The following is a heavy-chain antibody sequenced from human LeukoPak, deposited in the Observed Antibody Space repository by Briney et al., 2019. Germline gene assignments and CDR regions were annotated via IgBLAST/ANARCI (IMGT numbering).Heavy chain of an antibody. CDR3: ARDISSGYYDAFDI. CDR1: GFTVSSNY. V-gene: IGHV3-66*01. CDR2: IYSGGST. D-gene: IGHD3-22*01. Sequence: TGGSLRLSCAASGFTVSSNYMSWVRQAPGKGREWVSIIYSGGSTYYADSVKGRFTISRDNSKNTLYLQMNSLRAEDTAVYYCARDISSGYYDAFDIWGQGTMVTVSS. J-gene: IGHJ3*02.